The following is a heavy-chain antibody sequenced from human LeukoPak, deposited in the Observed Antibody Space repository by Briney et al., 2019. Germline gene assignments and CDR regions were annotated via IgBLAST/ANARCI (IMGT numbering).Heavy chain of an antibody. CDR3: ALDTGPWLPDY. D-gene: IGHD5-24*01. Sequence: GGSLRLSCAASGFTLSDHYMSWIRQAPGKGLEWVSYISSSGSTIYYADSVKGRFTISRDNAKNSLYLQMNSLRAEDTAVYYCALDTGPWLPDYWGQGTLVTVSS. V-gene: IGHV3-11*01. J-gene: IGHJ4*02. CDR1: GFTLSDHY. CDR2: ISSSGSTI.